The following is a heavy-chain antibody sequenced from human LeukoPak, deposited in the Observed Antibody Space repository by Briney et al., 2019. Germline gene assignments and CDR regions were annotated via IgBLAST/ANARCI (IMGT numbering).Heavy chain of an antibody. CDR2: ISGSRAYT. D-gene: IGHD2-21*02. Sequence: GGSLRLSCAASGFTFSDYYMSWIRQAPGKGLEWISYISGSRAYTNYADSVKGRFTISRDNAKISLHLQMNSLRAEDTAVYYCARCSGDCQAFDYWGQGTLVTVSS. CDR1: GFTFSDYY. J-gene: IGHJ4*02. CDR3: ARCSGDCQAFDY. V-gene: IGHV3-11*03.